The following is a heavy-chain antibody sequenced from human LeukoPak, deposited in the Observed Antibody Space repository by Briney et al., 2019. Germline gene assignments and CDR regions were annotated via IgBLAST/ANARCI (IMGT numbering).Heavy chain of an antibody. Sequence: GESLKISCKGSGYGFTSYWIGWVRQMPGKGLEWMGIIYPGDSDTRYSPSFQGQVTISADKSINTAYLQWSSLKASDTAMYYCARRNYDILTGYYNDYFDYWGQGTLVTASS. CDR1: GYGFTSYW. V-gene: IGHV5-51*01. CDR2: IYPGDSDT. D-gene: IGHD3-9*01. CDR3: ARRNYDILTGYYNDYFDY. J-gene: IGHJ4*02.